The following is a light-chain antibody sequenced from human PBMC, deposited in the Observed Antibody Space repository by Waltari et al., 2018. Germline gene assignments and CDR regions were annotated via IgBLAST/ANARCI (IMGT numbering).Light chain of an antibody. J-gene: IGLJ3*02. Sequence: QSVLTQPPSVSGAPGQRVTISCTGSSSNIGAGYDVHWYQQLPGTAPKLLIHCNSKRPSGVLGRFYGAKSGTSASLAITGVQAEDEADYYCQSYDSSLSGAGVFGGGTKLTVL. CDR2: CNS. V-gene: IGLV1-40*01. CDR1: SSNIGAGYD. CDR3: QSYDSSLSGAGV.